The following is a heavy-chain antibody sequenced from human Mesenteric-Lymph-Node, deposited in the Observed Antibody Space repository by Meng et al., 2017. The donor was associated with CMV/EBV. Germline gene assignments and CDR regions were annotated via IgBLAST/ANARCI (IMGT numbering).Heavy chain of an antibody. J-gene: IGHJ4*02. CDR3: AKDGEYGLEYEFVPGGYFDC. Sequence: FSTYGMHWVRQAPDKGLEWVAVISYDGSNRYYADSVKSRITITRDNSKNTLYLQMNSLRAEDTAVYYCAKDGEYGLEYEFVPGGYFDCWGQGTLVTVSS. D-gene: IGHD3-3*01. CDR1: FSTYG. V-gene: IGHV3-30*18. CDR2: ISYDGSNR.